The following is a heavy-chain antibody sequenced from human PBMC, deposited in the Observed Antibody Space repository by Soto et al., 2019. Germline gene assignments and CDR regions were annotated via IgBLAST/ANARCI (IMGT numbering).Heavy chain of an antibody. V-gene: IGHV3-30*18. CDR1: GFTFSSYC. CDR2: ISYDGSNK. Sequence: PGGSPRLSCAAPGFTFSSYCMHRVRQAPGMVLECVAVISYDGSNKYYADSVKGRFTISRDNSKNTLYLQMNSLRAEDTAVYYCAKDDPQSSGWLFVGYWGQGTLVTVSS. CDR3: AKDDPQSSGWLFVGY. D-gene: IGHD6-19*01. J-gene: IGHJ4*02.